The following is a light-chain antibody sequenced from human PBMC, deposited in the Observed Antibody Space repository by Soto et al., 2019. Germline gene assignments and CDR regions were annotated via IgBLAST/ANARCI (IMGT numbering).Light chain of an antibody. CDR2: DAS. J-gene: IGKJ4*01. V-gene: IGKV3-11*01. CDR3: QQRSNWPPLT. CDR1: QSVSRY. Sequence: EIVLTQSPATLSLSPGERATLSCRASQSVSRYLAWYQQKPGQAPRLLIYDASNRATGIPARFSGNGSGTDFTLTISSLEPEDFGVYYCQQRSNWPPLTFGGGTKV.